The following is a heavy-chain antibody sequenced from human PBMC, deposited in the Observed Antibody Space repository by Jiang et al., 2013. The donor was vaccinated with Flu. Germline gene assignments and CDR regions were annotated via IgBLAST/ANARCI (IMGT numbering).Heavy chain of an antibody. D-gene: IGHD1-1*01. CDR2: IDPDDSYI. CDR3: ATVNRRNXATTERDWYFDL. J-gene: IGHJ2*01. V-gene: IGHV5-10-1*03. CDR1: GYTFTSYW. Sequence: VQLVESGAEVKKPGESLTISCEGLGYTFTSYWITWVRQMPGKGLQWMGRIDPDDSYIDYSPSFPGHATMSVDKSKRTAYLQWSSLQASDTAIYYCATVNRRNXATTERDWYFDLWGLAPWSLSPQ.